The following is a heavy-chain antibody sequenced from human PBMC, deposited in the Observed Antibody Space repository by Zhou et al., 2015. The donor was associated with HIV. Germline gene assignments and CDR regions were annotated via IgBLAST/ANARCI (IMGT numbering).Heavy chain of an antibody. J-gene: IGHJ4*02. CDR1: GGTFSSYT. D-gene: IGHD4/OR15-4a*01. Sequence: QVQLVQSGAEVKKPGSSVKVSCKASGGTFSSYTISWVRQAPGQGLEWMGRIIPILGIANYAQKFQGRVTITADKSTSTAYMELSSLRSEDTAVYYCAFIPSYVNMVRFDYWGQGTLVTVSS. CDR2: IIPILGIA. V-gene: IGHV1-69*02. CDR3: AFIPSYVNMVRFDY.